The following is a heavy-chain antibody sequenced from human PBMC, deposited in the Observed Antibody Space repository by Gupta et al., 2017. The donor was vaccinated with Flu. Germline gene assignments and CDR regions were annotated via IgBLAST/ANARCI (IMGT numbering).Heavy chain of an antibody. CDR1: GFTFNNAW. CDR2: IKSKADGGAT. Sequence: EVQLVESGGGLVKPGGSLRLSCAASGFTFNNAWMSWVRQAPGKGLEWVGRIKSKADGGATDYAAPVKGRFSISRNDSKNTLYLQMNNLKTEDTAVYYCTTDPGAYSSNWYDGYWGQGTLVTVSS. V-gene: IGHV3-15*01. J-gene: IGHJ4*02. D-gene: IGHD6-13*01. CDR3: TTDPGAYSSNWYDGY.